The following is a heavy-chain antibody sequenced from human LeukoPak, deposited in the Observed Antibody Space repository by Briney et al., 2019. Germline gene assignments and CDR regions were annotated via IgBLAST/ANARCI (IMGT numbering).Heavy chain of an antibody. D-gene: IGHD3-22*01. CDR1: GGTFSSYA. J-gene: IGHJ6*02. CDR2: IIPIFGTA. V-gene: IGHV1-69*13. CDR3: ARARYYYDSSGYQDYYYGMDV. Sequence: SVKVSCKASGGTFSSYAISWVRQAPGQGLEWMGGIIPIFGTADYAQKFQGRVTITADESTSTAYMELSSLRSEDTAVYYCARARYYYDSSGYQDYYYGMDVWGQGTTVTVSS.